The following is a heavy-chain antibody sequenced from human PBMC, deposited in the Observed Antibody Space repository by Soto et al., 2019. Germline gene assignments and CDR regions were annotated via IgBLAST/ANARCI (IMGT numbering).Heavy chain of an antibody. CDR1: GYSFTNNE. CDR2: MNPGSGDT. V-gene: IGHV1-8*01. D-gene: IGHD3-16*01. CDR3: ARMATFGSLNWFDP. Sequence: ASVKVSCKASGYSFTNNEVSWVRQATGQGLEWMGWMNPGSGDTGYAQKFQGRVTMTRDISIATAYMELSSLRSDDTAIYYCARMATFGSLNWFDPWGQGTLVTV. J-gene: IGHJ5*02.